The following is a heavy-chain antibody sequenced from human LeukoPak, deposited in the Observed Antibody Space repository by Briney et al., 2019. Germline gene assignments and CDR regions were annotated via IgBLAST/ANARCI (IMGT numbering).Heavy chain of an antibody. D-gene: IGHD3-10*01. V-gene: IGHV3-30*02. CDR1: GFTYQNYG. CDR3: AKDAALLHYNSPTTAIDY. Sequence: GVSLRLSCAVSGFTYQNYGMQWVRQAPGRGLEGGTFIRYDGNNKYYVDSVKGRSTISRDNSKNTLYLQMNILRAEDTALYYCAKDAALLHYNSPTTAIDYWGQGTLVTVSS. CDR2: IRYDGNNK. J-gene: IGHJ4*02.